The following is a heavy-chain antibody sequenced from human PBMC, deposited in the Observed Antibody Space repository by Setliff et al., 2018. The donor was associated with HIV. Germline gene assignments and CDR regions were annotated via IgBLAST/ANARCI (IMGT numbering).Heavy chain of an antibody. Sequence: PSETLSLTCSVSGISINGYYWSWIRQSPRTRLEWIGYVSSIGNTNYNPSLKSRVTISVDTSKNQFSLKLSSVTAADTAVYYCARGTAYYNFWSGYSQDYYYYMDVWGKGTTVTVSS. CDR2: VSSIGNT. CDR1: GISINGYY. CDR3: ARGTAYYNFWSGYSQDYYYYMDV. D-gene: IGHD3-3*01. J-gene: IGHJ6*03. V-gene: IGHV4-4*08.